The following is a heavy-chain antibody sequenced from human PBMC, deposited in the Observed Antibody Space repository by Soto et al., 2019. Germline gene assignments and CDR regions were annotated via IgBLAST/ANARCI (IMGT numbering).Heavy chain of an antibody. J-gene: IGHJ6*02. D-gene: IGHD2-2*01. V-gene: IGHV1-69*12. CDR3: ARHVPAAGYYYGMDV. CDR1: GGTFSSYA. Sequence: QVQLVQSGAEVKKPGSSVKVSCKASGGTFSSYAISWVRQAPGQGLEWMGGIIPIFGTANYAQKFQGRVTIAADEPTSTAYMELSSRRSEDTAVYYCARHVPAAGYYYGMDVWVQGTTVTVSS. CDR2: IIPIFGTA.